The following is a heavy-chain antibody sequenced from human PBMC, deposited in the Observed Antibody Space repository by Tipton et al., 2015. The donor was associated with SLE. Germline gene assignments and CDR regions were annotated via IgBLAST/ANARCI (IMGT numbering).Heavy chain of an antibody. J-gene: IGHJ4*02. CDR1: GGSISSGSYY. Sequence: TLSLTCTVSGGSISSGSYYWSWIRQPAGMGLEWIGRIYTSGSTNYNPSLKSRVTISVDTSKNQFSLKLSSVTAADTAVYYCAGDQAVAGSYYFDYWGQGTLVTVSS. CDR3: AGDQAVAGSYYFDY. D-gene: IGHD6-19*01. CDR2: IYTSGST. V-gene: IGHV4-61*02.